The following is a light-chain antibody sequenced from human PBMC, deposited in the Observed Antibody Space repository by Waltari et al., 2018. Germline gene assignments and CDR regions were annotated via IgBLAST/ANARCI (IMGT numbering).Light chain of an antibody. CDR1: SLRSYS. Sequence: SSELTQDPALSVALGQTVRITCPGDSLRSYSASWYQQKPGQAPILVFYGKNNRPPGIPDRFSGSSSGSTASMTITGAQAEDEADYYCNSRDSSGNHVVFGGGTKLTVL. CDR2: GKN. V-gene: IGLV3-19*01. CDR3: NSRDSSGNHVV. J-gene: IGLJ2*01.